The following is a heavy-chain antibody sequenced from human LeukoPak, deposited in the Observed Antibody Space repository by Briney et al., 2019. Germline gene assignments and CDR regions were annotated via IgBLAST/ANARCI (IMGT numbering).Heavy chain of an antibody. V-gene: IGHV3-21*01. Sequence: GGSLRLSCAASGFPFTSYSMHWVRQAPGKGLEWVSSISSSSSYIYYADSVKGRFTISRDNAKNSLYLQMNSLRAEDTAVYYCASDGPGPTIDYWGQGTLVTVSS. J-gene: IGHJ4*02. CDR1: GFPFTSYS. CDR2: ISSSSSYI. CDR3: ASDGPGPTIDY.